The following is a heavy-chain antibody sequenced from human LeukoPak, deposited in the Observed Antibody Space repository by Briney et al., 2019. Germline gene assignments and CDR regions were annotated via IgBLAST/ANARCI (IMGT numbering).Heavy chain of an antibody. CDR2: INPNSGGT. CDR3: ARDLRAIFGGYYYYMDV. J-gene: IGHJ6*03. Sequence: GASVKVSCKASGYTFTGYYMHWVRQAPGQGLEWMGWINPNSGGTNYAQKFQGRVTMTRDTSISTAYMELSRLRSDDTAVYYCARDLRAIFGGYYYYMDVWGKGTTVTVSS. CDR1: GYTFTGYY. V-gene: IGHV1-2*02. D-gene: IGHD3-3*01.